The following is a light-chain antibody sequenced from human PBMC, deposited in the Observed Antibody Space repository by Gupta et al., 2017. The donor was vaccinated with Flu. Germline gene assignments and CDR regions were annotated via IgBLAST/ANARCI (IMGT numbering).Light chain of an antibody. CDR1: QSVSSIY. CDR2: DAS. V-gene: IGKV3-20*01. J-gene: IGKJ3*01. Sequence: GTLYLSPGEGATLSCRASQSVSSIYLAWYQQKPGQAPRLLIYDASSRATGIPDRFSGSGSGTDFTLTISRLEPEDFAVYYCQQYGRSPFTFGPGTKVDIK. CDR3: QQYGRSPFT.